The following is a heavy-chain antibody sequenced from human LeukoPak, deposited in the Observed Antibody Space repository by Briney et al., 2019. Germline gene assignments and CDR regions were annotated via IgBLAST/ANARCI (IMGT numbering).Heavy chain of an antibody. Sequence: SGGSLRLSCAASGFTFSSYWMSWVRQAPGKGLERVVNINQDGSEKYYVDSVKGRFTISRDNAKNSLSLQMNSLRAEDTAVYYCARGKTTSGMSAGYWGQGTLVTVSP. V-gene: IGHV3-7*01. D-gene: IGHD1-1*01. CDR1: GFTFSSYW. J-gene: IGHJ4*02. CDR3: ARGKTTSGMSAGY. CDR2: INQDGSEK.